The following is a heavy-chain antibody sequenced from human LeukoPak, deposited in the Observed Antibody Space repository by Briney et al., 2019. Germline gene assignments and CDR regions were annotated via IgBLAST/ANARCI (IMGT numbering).Heavy chain of an antibody. D-gene: IGHD3-16*01. CDR3: ARGVAYDSVWGTYPYLRDY. J-gene: IGHJ4*02. CDR1: GGSISSSSYY. Sequence: ETLSLTCTVSGGSISSSSYYWGWIRQPPGKGLEWVSVIYSGGSTYYADSVKGRFTISRDNSKDTLYLQMNSLRAEDTAVYYCARGVAYDSVWGTYPYLRDYWGQGTLVTVSS. CDR2: IYSGGST. V-gene: IGHV3-66*01.